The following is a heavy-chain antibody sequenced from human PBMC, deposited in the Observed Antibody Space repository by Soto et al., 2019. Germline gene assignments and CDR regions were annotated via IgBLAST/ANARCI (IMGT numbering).Heavy chain of an antibody. V-gene: IGHV3-30*18. CDR1: GFTFSSYG. CDR3: AKDRGLRYFDWLSK. CDR2: ISYDGSNK. J-gene: IGHJ4*02. Sequence: GGSLRLSCAASGFTFSSYGMHWVRQAPGKGLEWVAVISYDGSNKYYADSVKGRFTISRDNSKNTLYLQMNSLRAEDTAVYYCAKDRGLRYFDWLSKWGQGTLVTVSS. D-gene: IGHD3-9*01.